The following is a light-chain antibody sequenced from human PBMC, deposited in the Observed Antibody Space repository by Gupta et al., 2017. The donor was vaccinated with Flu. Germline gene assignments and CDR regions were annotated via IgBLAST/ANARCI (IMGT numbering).Light chain of an antibody. Sequence: QSLLTQPPSASGTSGQRVTISCSGSSSNIGSNTVNWYQQLPGTAPKLLIYSNNQRPSGVPDRFSGSKSGTSASLAISGLQSEDEADYYCAAWDDSLNGFYVFGTGTKVTVL. CDR3: AAWDDSLNGFYV. CDR1: SSNIGSNT. CDR2: SNN. J-gene: IGLJ1*01. V-gene: IGLV1-44*01.